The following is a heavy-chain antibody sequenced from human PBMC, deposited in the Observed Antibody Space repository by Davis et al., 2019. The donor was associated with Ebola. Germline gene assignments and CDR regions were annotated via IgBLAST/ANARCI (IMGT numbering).Heavy chain of an antibody. J-gene: IGHJ3*02. CDR1: GFTFSSYG. Sequence: GGSLRLSCAASGFTFSSYGMFWVRQAPGKGMEWVAVISPDGSDKNYADYVKGRFTISRDNPKNTLYLQMNSLRPEDTAVYYCVKTRSNWWNDALDMWGQGTMVTVSS. CDR3: VKTRSNWWNDALDM. V-gene: IGHV3-30*18. CDR2: ISPDGSDK. D-gene: IGHD2-8*02.